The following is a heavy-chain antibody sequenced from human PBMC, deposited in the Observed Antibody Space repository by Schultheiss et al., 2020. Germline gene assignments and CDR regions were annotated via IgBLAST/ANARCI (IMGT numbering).Heavy chain of an antibody. D-gene: IGHD2-2*01. CDR1: GGSISSTSNF. J-gene: IGHJ1*01. CDR2: IYTSGNT. V-gene: IGHV4-39*07. Sequence: SETLSLTCTVSGGSISSTSNFWGWIRQPPGKGLEWIGRIYTSGNTFYNPSLRSRVTMSIDTSQNQFYLKLNSVTAADTAVYYCAREALSSGHQLLGNWGQGTLVTVSS. CDR3: AREALSSGHQLLGN.